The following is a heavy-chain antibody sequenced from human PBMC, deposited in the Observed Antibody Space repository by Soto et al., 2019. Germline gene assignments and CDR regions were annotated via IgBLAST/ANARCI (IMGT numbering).Heavy chain of an antibody. CDR3: TTDYLVDIVATILDDAFDI. Sequence: EVQLVESGGGLVKPGGSLRLSCAASGFTFSNAWMNWVRQAQGKGLEWVGRIKSKTDGGTTDYAAPVKGRFTITRDDSKNTLYLQINSLKTEDTAVYYCTTDYLVDIVATILDDAFDIWGQGTMVTVSS. V-gene: IGHV3-15*07. D-gene: IGHD5-12*01. CDR1: GFTFSNAW. J-gene: IGHJ3*02. CDR2: IKSKTDGGTT.